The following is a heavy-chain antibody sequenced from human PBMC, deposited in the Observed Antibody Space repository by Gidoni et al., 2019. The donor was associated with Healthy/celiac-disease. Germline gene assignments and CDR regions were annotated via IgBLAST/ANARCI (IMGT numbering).Heavy chain of an antibody. CDR2: IYYSGST. CDR1: GGSISSYY. J-gene: IGHJ6*02. V-gene: IGHV4-59*01. D-gene: IGHD1-1*01. CDR3: ARHWNRVIPPYYGMDV. Sequence: QVQLQESGPGLVKPSETLSLTCNVSGGSISSYYWSWIRQPPGKGLEWIGYIYYSGSTNYNPSLKSRVTISVDTSKNHFSLKLSSVTAADTAVYYCARHWNRVIPPYYGMDVWGQGTTVTVSS.